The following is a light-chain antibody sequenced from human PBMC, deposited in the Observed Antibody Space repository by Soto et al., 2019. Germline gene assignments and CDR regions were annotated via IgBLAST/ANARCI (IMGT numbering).Light chain of an antibody. CDR1: QSVSSSY. J-gene: IGKJ5*01. CDR3: QQYNHWRSIS. CDR2: GAS. Sequence: EIVLTQSPGTLSLSPGERATLSCRASQSVSSSYLAWYQQKPGQAPRLLIYGASSRATGVPDRFSGSGSGTEFTLTISSLQSEDFAVYFSQQYNHWRSISFGQGTRLEIK. V-gene: IGKV3-20*01.